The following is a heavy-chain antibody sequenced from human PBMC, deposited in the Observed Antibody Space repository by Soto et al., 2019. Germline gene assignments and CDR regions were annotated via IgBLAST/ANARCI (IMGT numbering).Heavy chain of an antibody. CDR3: ARGSIAAAGTPFDY. J-gene: IGHJ4*02. CDR1: GGSISSGGYY. D-gene: IGHD6-13*01. CDR2: IYYSGST. V-gene: IGHV4-31*03. Sequence: SETLSLTCTVSGGSISSGGYYWSWIRQHPGKGLEWIGYIYYSGSTYYNPSLKSRVTISVDTSKNQFSLKLSSVTAADTAVYYCARGSIAAAGTPFDYWGQGTLVTVSS.